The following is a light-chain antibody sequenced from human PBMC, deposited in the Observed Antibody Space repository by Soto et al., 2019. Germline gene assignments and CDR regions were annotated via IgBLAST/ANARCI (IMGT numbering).Light chain of an antibody. J-gene: IGKJ1*01. CDR2: GAS. V-gene: IGKV3-20*01. Sequence: PGEGVTLSCRASQSVSSSYLTWYQQKPGQAPRLLIYGASTRATSIPARFSGSGSGTDFTLTISRLEPEDFAVYYCHQYDAIVQTFGQGTKVDIK. CDR3: HQYDAIVQT. CDR1: QSVSSSY.